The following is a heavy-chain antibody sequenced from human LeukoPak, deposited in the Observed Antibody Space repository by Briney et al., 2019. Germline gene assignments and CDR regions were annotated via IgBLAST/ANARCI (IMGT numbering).Heavy chain of an antibody. CDR2: ISWNSGSI. CDR3: AKDIGYGDYEGFDY. Sequence: GRSLRLSCAASGFTFDDYAMHWVRQAPGKGLEWVSGISWNSGSIGYADSVKGRFTISRDNAKNSLYLQMNSLRAEDTALYYCAKDIGYGDYEGFDYRGQGTLVTVSS. J-gene: IGHJ4*02. D-gene: IGHD4-17*01. V-gene: IGHV3-9*01. CDR1: GFTFDDYA.